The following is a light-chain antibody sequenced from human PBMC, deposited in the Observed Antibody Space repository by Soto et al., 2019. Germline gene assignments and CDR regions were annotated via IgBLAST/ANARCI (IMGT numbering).Light chain of an antibody. CDR1: QSISSY. CDR2: AAS. CDR3: QQRYSTPWT. V-gene: IGKV1-39*01. J-gene: IGKJ1*01. Sequence: DIQLTQSPSSLSASVGDRVTITCRASQSISSYLNWYQQKPGKAPMLLIYAASTLQSRVPSRFSGSGSGTDFTLTISSLQPEDFATYYCQQRYSTPWTFGQGTKVEIK.